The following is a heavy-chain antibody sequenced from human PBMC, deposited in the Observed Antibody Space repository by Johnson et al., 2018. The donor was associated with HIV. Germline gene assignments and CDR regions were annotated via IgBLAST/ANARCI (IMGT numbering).Heavy chain of an antibody. D-gene: IGHD2-15*01. J-gene: IGHJ3*02. CDR1: GFTVSSNY. V-gene: IGHV3-66*02. CDR3: ARGGPYQGHPNDAFDI. Sequence: MLLVESGGGLVQPGGSLRLSCAASGFTVSSNYMSWVRQAPGKGLEWVSVIYSGGSTYYADSVKGRCTISRDNSKNTLYLQMNSLRAEDTAVDYCARGGPYQGHPNDAFDIGGHGTMVTVSS. CDR2: IYSGGST.